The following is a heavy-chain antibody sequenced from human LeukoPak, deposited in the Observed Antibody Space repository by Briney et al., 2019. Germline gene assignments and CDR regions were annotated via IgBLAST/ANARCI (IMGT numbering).Heavy chain of an antibody. CDR3: AKDLYYYGSSGYYGEY. CDR2: ISAYNGNT. J-gene: IGHJ4*02. Sequence: ASVKVSCKASGYTFTDSGINWVRQAPGQGLEWMGWISAYNGNTHYAQNLQGRVTITTDKSTSTAYMELRSLRSDDTAVYYCAKDLYYYGSSGYYGEYWGQGTLVTVSS. V-gene: IGHV1-18*01. CDR1: GYTFTDSG. D-gene: IGHD3-22*01.